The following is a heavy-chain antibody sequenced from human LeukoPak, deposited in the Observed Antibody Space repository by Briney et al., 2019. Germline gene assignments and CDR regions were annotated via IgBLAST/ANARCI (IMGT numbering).Heavy chain of an antibody. CDR1: GFTFSSYS. CDR2: ISSSSSYI. D-gene: IGHD3-22*01. CDR3: ARVAHYYDSSGYYYPKIFDY. Sequence: GGSLRLSCAASGFTFSSYSMNWVRQAPGKGLEWVSSISSSSSYIYYADSVKGRFTISRDNAKNSLYLQMNSLRAEDTAVYYCARVAHYYDSSGYYYPKIFDYWGQGTLVTVSS. J-gene: IGHJ4*02. V-gene: IGHV3-21*01.